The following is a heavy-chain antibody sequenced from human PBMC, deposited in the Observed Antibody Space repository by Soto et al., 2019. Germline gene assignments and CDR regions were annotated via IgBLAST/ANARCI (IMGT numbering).Heavy chain of an antibody. CDR3: VGGSWFD. CDR2: ISWNGNFT. V-gene: IGHV3-9*01. J-gene: IGHJ4*02. Sequence: EVQLVESGGDMVQPGRSRKLSCVGSGYSFEDYSVHWVRQAPGKGLEWVSGISWNGNFTGYADSVKGRFTISRDNAKNSLFLQMRSLSLEDTALYYCVGGSWFDWGQGTLVTVSS. D-gene: IGHD2-15*01. CDR1: GYSFEDYS.